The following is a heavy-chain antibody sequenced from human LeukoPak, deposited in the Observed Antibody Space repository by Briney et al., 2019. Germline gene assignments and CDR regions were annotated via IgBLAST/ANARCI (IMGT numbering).Heavy chain of an antibody. Sequence: GGSLRLSCAASGFTFSSYAMSWVRQAPGKGLEWVSAISRSGNNTYYTDSVRGRFTISRDNSKHTLYLQTNSLRAEDTALYYCAKEGVTPFDYWGQGTLVTVSS. D-gene: IGHD3-10*01. CDR3: AKEGVTPFDY. CDR2: ISRSGNNT. CDR1: GFTFSSYA. V-gene: IGHV3-23*01. J-gene: IGHJ4*02.